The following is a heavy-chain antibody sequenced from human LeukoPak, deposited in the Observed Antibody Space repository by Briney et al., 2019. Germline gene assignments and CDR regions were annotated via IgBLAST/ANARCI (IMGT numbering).Heavy chain of an antibody. Sequence: SETLSLTCTVSGYSISSGYYWGWIRQPPGKGLEWIGSIYHSGSTYYNPSLKSRVTISVDTSKNQFSLKLSSVTAADTAVYYCAREWGQWLPLTGSVYYYYMDVWGKGTTVTISS. J-gene: IGHJ6*03. V-gene: IGHV4-38-2*02. CDR2: IYHSGST. CDR1: GYSISSGYY. CDR3: AREWGQWLPLTGSVYYYYMDV. D-gene: IGHD6-19*01.